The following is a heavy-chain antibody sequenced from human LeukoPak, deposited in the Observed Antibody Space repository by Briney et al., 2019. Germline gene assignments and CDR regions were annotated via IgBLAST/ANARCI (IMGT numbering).Heavy chain of an antibody. CDR3: AKDERGYYKSFDY. V-gene: IGHV3-23*01. Sequence: GGSLRPSCAASGFTFNHYAMNWVRQAPGKGLEWVSSISGSGINTYYADSVKGRFTISRDNSKNTLYLQMNSLRAEDTAVYYCAKDERGYYKSFDYWGQGTLVTVSS. D-gene: IGHD3-3*01. CDR2: ISGSGINT. CDR1: GFTFNHYA. J-gene: IGHJ4*02.